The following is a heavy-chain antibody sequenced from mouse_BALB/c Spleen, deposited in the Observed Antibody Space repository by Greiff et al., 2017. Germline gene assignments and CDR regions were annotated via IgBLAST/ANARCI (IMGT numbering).Heavy chain of an antibody. D-gene: IGHD2-1*01. CDR1: GYSFTSYW. J-gene: IGHJ4*01. CDR2: IYPGNSDT. V-gene: IGHV1-5*01. CDR3: LYYYYAMDY. Sequence: EVQLQQSGTVLARPGASVKMSCKASGYSFTSYWMHWVKQRLGQGLEWIGAIYPGNSDTSYNQKFKGKAKLTAVTSASTAYMELSSLTNEDSAVYYCLYYYYAMDYWGQGTSVTVSS.